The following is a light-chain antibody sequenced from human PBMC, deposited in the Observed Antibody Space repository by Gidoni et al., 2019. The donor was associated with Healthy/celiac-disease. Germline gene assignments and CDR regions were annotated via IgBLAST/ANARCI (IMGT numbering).Light chain of an antibody. CDR3: MQGTHWGPT. J-gene: IGKJ1*01. CDR1: QSLVYRDGNTY. CDR2: KVS. Sequence: DVVMTQSPLSLPVTLGQPASISCRSSQSLVYRDGNTYLNWFPQRPGQSPRRLIYKVSNRDSGVPDRFSGSGSGTDFTLKISRVEAEDVGVYYCMQGTHWGPTFXXXTKVEIK. V-gene: IGKV2-30*01.